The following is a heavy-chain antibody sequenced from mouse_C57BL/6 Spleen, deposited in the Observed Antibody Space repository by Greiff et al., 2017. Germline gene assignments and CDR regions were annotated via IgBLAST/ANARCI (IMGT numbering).Heavy chain of an antibody. J-gene: IGHJ4*01. D-gene: IGHD4-1*01. Sequence: EVKVVESGGDLVKPGGSLKLSCAASGFTFSSYGMSWVRQTPDKRLEWVATISSGGSYTYYPDSVKGRFTISRDNAKNTLYLQMSSLKSEDTAMYYCARGDWDGAMDYWGQGTSVTVSS. CDR1: GFTFSSYG. CDR2: ISSGGSYT. CDR3: ARGDWDGAMDY. V-gene: IGHV5-6*01.